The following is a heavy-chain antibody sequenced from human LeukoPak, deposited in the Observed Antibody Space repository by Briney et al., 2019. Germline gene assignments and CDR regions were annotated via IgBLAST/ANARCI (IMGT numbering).Heavy chain of an antibody. J-gene: IGHJ4*02. CDR2: IWFDGSNE. CDR3: AKVVPFELGFDY. Sequence: GRSLRLSCAASGFIFSNYGMHWVRXAPGKXXEWVAVIWFDGSNEDYADSVKGRFTISRDNSKNTLFLQMNSLRAEDTAVYYYAKVVPFELGFDYWGQGTLVTVSS. D-gene: IGHD3/OR15-3a*01. V-gene: IGHV3-33*06. CDR1: GFIFSNYG.